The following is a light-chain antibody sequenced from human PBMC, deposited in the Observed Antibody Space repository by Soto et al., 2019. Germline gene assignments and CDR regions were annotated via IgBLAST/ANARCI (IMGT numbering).Light chain of an antibody. V-gene: IGKV1-39*01. Sequence: DIQMTQSPSSVSASVGDRVTITCRASQAISHYLAWFHQRPGKVPKRLIYGASTLQSGVPSKFSGSGSGTDFTLTISSLQPEDFATYYCQQSYSTPHTFGQGTKVDI. CDR2: GAS. J-gene: IGKJ1*01. CDR1: QAISHY. CDR3: QQSYSTPHT.